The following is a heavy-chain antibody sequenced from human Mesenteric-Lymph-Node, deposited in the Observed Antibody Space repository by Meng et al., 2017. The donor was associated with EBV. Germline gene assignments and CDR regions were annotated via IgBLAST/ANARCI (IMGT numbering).Heavy chain of an antibody. CDR1: GDSVSSSSAA. Sequence: QVQLQQSGPGLVKPSXTLPLPCFISGDSVSSSSAAWTWIRQSPSRGLEWLGRTYYRSKWYNDYAVFVKSRITINPDTSKNQFSLQLNSVTPEDTAVYYCARGATSVFDLWGRGTLVTVSS. CDR3: ARGATSVFDL. CDR2: TYYRSKWYN. J-gene: IGHJ2*01. V-gene: IGHV6-1*01.